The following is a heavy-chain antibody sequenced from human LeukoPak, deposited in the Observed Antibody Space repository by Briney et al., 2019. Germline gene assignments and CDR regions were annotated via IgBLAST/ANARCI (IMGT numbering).Heavy chain of an antibody. V-gene: IGHV3-53*01. CDR3: ARETYGSGSYLVDY. Sequence: GGSLRLSCAASGFTVSGNYMSWVRQAPGKGLEWVSVIYSGGSTYYADSVKGRFTISRDNSKNTLYLQMNSLRAEDTAVYYCARETYGSGSYLVDYWGQGTLVTVSS. J-gene: IGHJ4*02. D-gene: IGHD3-10*01. CDR1: GFTVSGNY. CDR2: IYSGGST.